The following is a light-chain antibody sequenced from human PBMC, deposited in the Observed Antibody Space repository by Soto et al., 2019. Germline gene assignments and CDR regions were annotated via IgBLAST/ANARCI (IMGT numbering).Light chain of an antibody. Sequence: DIQMTRSPASLSASVTDRVTITCRASQDIGTDLGWYQQKPGKAPERLIYEASVLQSGVPSRFSGSGSGTEFTLTVSSLQPEDFATYYSVQHYSYPLHFGGGTKVDIK. V-gene: IGKV1-17*01. CDR3: VQHYSYPLH. J-gene: IGKJ4*01. CDR2: EAS. CDR1: QDIGTD.